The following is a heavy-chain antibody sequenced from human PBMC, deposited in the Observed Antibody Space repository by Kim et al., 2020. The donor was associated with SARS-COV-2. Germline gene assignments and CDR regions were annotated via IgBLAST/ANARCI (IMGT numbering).Heavy chain of an antibody. V-gene: IGHV3-23*01. Sequence: GGSLRLSCAAAGFTFNTYAMSWVRQAPGKGLETVAIVSVGGGGTYYADSVKGRFTISRDDSRNMVYLQMKSLRVEDTAVYFCAKGHNCDSWCQGTVVTVS. CDR2: VSVGGGGT. CDR1: GFTFNTYA. CDR3: AKGHNCDS. D-gene: IGHD1-1*01. J-gene: IGHJ5*01.